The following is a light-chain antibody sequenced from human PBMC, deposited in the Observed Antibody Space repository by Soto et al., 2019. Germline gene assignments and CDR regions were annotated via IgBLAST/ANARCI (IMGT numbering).Light chain of an antibody. CDR1: QSVSSY. CDR2: AAS. Sequence: EIVLTQSPATLSLSPGERATLSCRASQSVSSYLAWYQQKPGQAPRLLIYAASNRATGIPARFSGSGSGTDFTLTISSLEPEDFAVYYCQQRSNWITFGQGTQLEI. V-gene: IGKV3-11*01. CDR3: QQRSNWIT. J-gene: IGKJ5*01.